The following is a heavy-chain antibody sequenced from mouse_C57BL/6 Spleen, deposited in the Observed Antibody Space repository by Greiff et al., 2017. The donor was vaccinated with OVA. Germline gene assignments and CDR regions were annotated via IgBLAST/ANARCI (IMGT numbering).Heavy chain of an antibody. CDR3: ARDRGTTVLAGNYAMDY. J-gene: IGHJ4*01. D-gene: IGHD1-1*01. V-gene: IGHV5-4*01. CDR2: ISDGGSYT. Sequence: EVMLVESGGGLVKPGGSLKLSCAASGFTFSSYAMSWVRQTPEKRLEWVATISDGGSYTYYPDNVKGRFTISRDNAKNNLYLQMSHLKSEDTAMYYCARDRGTTVLAGNYAMDYWGQGTSVTVS. CDR1: GFTFSSYA.